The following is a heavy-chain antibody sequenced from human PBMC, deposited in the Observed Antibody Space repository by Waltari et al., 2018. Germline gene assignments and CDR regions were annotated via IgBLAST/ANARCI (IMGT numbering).Heavy chain of an antibody. D-gene: IGHD6-6*01. CDR2: IYYSGST. V-gene: IGHV4-59*01. J-gene: IGHJ4*02. Sequence: QVQLQESGPGLVKPSETLSLTCTVSGGSISSYYWSWIRQPPGKGLEWIGYIYYSGSTNYNPSLKSRVTISVDTSKNQFSLKLSSVTAADTAVYYCAVRGGRQLGAVDNWGQGTLVTVSS. CDR3: AVRGGRQLGAVDN. CDR1: GGSISSYY.